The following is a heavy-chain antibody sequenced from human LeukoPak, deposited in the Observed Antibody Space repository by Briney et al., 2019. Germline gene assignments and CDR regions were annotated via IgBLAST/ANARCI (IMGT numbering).Heavy chain of an antibody. CDR1: GYTFNDYY. Sequence: ASVKVSCKASGYTFNDYYLYWMRRAPGQGLGWMGWIDPNSGDTNYPQNFQGRVTMTRDTSIITAYMELSGLTSDDTAVYYCATGHYYGSGKLFTQWGQGTLVTVSS. CDR3: ATGHYYGSGKLFTQ. V-gene: IGHV1-2*02. CDR2: IDPNSGDT. D-gene: IGHD3-10*01. J-gene: IGHJ4*02.